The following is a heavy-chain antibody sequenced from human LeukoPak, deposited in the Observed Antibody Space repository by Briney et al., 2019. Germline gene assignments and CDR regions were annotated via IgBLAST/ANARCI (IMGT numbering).Heavy chain of an antibody. J-gene: IGHJ4*02. V-gene: IGHV3-30-3*01. CDR1: GFTFSSYA. Sequence: GGSLRLSCAASGFTFSSYAMHWVRQAPGKGLEWVAVISYDGSNKYYADSVKGRFTISRDNSKNTLYLQMNSLKTEDTAVYYCTTRARIQLWLDYWGQGTLVTVSS. CDR2: ISYDGSNK. CDR3: TTRARIQLWLDY. D-gene: IGHD5-18*01.